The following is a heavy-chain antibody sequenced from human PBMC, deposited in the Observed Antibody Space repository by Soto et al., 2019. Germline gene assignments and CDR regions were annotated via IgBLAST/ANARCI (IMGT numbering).Heavy chain of an antibody. CDR1: GFTFRSYS. V-gene: IGHV3-30*18. CDR3: AKDKSQWRAGAFDL. Sequence: GGSLRLSCAASGFTFRSYSMNWVRQAPGKGLEWVAVISYDGSNKYYADSVKGRFTISRDNSKNTLYLQMNSLRAEDTAVYYCAKDKSQWRAGAFDLWGQGTMVTVSS. D-gene: IGHD6-19*01. J-gene: IGHJ3*01. CDR2: ISYDGSNK.